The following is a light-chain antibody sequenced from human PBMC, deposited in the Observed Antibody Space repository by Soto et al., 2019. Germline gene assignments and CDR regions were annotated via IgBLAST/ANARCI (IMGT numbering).Light chain of an antibody. CDR2: DVN. V-gene: IGLV2-8*01. CDR3: VSYAGSNNPA. Sequence: QSALTQPPSASGSPGQSVAISCSGTSSDVGGYNYVSWYQQHPGKAPKLMIYDVNKRPSGVPDRFFGSKSGNTASLTVSGLQAEDEADYYCVSYAGSNNPAFGGGTKVTVL. CDR1: SSDVGGYNY. J-gene: IGLJ2*01.